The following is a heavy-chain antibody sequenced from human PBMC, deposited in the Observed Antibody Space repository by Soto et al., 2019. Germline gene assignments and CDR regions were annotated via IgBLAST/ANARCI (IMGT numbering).Heavy chain of an antibody. D-gene: IGHD5-12*01. CDR3: ARSPYGGYVFDY. CDR1: GFTFSSYW. Sequence: GGSLRLSCXASGFTFSSYWMTWVRQAPGKGLEWVANIKQDGSEKYYVDSVKGRFTISRDNAKNSLYLQMNSLRDEDTAVYYCARSPYGGYVFDYWGQGTLVTVSS. V-gene: IGHV3-7*01. J-gene: IGHJ4*02. CDR2: IKQDGSEK.